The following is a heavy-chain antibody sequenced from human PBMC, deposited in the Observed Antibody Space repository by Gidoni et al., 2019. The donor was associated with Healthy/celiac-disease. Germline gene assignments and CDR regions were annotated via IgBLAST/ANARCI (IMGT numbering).Heavy chain of an antibody. CDR3: ARESHYYDSSGYHGAFDI. J-gene: IGHJ3*02. Sequence: EVQLVESGGGLVQPGGSLRLSCAASGFTSSSYWMHWVRQAPGKGLVWVSRINSDGSSTSYADSVKGRFTISRDNAKNTLYLQMNSLRAEDTAVYYCARESHYYDSSGYHGAFDIWGQGTMVTVSS. CDR2: INSDGSST. CDR1: GFTSSSYW. V-gene: IGHV3-74*01. D-gene: IGHD3-22*01.